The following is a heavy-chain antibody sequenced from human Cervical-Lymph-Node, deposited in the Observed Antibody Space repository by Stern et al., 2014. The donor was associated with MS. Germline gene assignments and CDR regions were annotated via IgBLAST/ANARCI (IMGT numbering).Heavy chain of an antibody. CDR1: GFSLSTTGVG. J-gene: IGHJ5*02. CDR2: IYWDDDK. Sequence: ESGPTLLKPTQTLTLTCTFSGFSLSTTGVGVGWIRQPPGEALEGLTLIYWDDDKRYSPSLRSRLTITKDTSKNQVVLTMANMDPVDTATYYCAHSIYSDNSVYHGWFGPWGQGTLVTVSS. D-gene: IGHD3-22*01. CDR3: AHSIYSDNSVYHGWFGP. V-gene: IGHV2-5*02.